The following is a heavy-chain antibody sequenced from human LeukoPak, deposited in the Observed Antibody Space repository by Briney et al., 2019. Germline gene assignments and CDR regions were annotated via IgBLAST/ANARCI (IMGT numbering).Heavy chain of an antibody. J-gene: IGHJ6*04. V-gene: IGHV3-74*01. D-gene: IGHD6-13*01. Sequence: QPGGSLRLSCAASGFTFSSYWMHWVRQAPGKGLVWVSRINSDGSTTSYADSVKGRFTISRDNAKNTLYLQMNSLRAEDTAVYYCAKEPYSSSWRGMVDVWGKGTTVTVSS. CDR1: GFTFSSYW. CDR3: AKEPYSSSWRGMVDV. CDR2: INSDGSTT.